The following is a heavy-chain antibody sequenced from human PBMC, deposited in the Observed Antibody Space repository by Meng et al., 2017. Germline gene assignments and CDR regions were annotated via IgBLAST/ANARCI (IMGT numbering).Heavy chain of an antibody. V-gene: IGHV1-2*06. CDR2: INPNSGGT. J-gene: IGHJ4*02. D-gene: IGHD5-12*01. CDR1: GYTFTGYY. Sequence: QVQVGQSGAEVKKPGASVKVSCKASGYTFTGYYMHWVRQAPGQGLEWMGRINPNSGGTNYAQKFQGRVTMTRDTSISTAYMELSRLRSDDTAVYYCARSIVATMVFDYWGQGTLVTVSS. CDR3: ARSIVATMVFDY.